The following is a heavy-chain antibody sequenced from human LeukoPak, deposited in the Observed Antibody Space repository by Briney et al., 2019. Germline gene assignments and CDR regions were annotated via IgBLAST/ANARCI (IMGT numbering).Heavy chain of an antibody. CDR1: GYTFTVYY. CDR3: ARVGYSYGKLDY. V-gene: IGHV1-2*06. J-gene: IGHJ4*02. D-gene: IGHD5-18*01. CDR2: INPNSGGT. Sequence: EASVKVSCKASGYTFTVYYMHWVRQAPGQGLEWMGRINPNSGGTNYAQKFQGRVTMTRDTSISTAYMELSRLRSDDTAVYYCARVGYSYGKLDYWGQGTLVTVSS.